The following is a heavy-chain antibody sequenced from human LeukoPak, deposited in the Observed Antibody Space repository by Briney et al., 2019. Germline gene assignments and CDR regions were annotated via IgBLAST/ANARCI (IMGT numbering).Heavy chain of an antibody. CDR3: VKVGSGWSFDY. D-gene: IGHD6-19*01. V-gene: IGHV3-23*01. CDR1: GFTFSSYS. CDR2: ISSSGGAT. J-gene: IGHJ4*02. Sequence: GGSLRLSCAASGFTFSSYSMTWVRQATGKGLEWVSVISSSGGATDYAGSVKGRFTISRDNSKNTLYLQMSSLRAEDTAVYYCVKVGSGWSFDYWSQGTLVTVSS.